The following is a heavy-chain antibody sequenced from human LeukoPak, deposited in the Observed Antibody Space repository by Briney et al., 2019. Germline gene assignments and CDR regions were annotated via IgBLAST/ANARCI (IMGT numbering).Heavy chain of an antibody. J-gene: IGHJ4*02. CDR2: MSGPASST. CDR3: AKTYWSGGSCPGDY. V-gene: IGHV3-23*01. D-gene: IGHD2-15*01. Sequence: GGSLRLFCAACGLIFSSYAMIWVRQCPGKGLEVVSDMSGPASSTFYAVSAKGRFNISRDNSKNTLYLQMHSLRGDDRALHYFAKTYWSGGSCPGDYWGQGTLVTVSS. CDR1: GLIFSSYA.